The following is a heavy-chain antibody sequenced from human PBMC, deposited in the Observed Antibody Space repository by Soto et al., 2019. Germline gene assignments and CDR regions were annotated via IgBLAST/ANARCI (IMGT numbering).Heavy chain of an antibody. CDR3: ARDGYRQDHPCEL. J-gene: IGHJ3*01. CDR2: IKPSGGST. Sequence: QVQLVQSGAEVKKPGASVKVSCKASGYTFTSYYMHWVRQAPGQGLEWMGIIKPSGGSTSYAEKFQRRHTMTKDNAASTVYMQLSSLRADDTAGYYCARDGYRQDHPCELWGQRTMVTVSS. D-gene: IGHD5-12*01. V-gene: IGHV1-46*01. CDR1: GYTFTSYY.